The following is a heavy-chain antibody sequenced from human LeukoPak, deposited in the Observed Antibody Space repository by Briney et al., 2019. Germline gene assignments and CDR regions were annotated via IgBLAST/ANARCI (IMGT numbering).Heavy chain of an antibody. Sequence: AETLSLTCTVSGYSIRSGYYWGGRRQPPGEGLGGIGIMYHSGSTYYNPSVKTRVTISVDTSKNQFSLKLSSVTAADTAVYYCARVRCSSTSCYRAYFDYWGQGTLVTVSS. J-gene: IGHJ4*02. CDR1: GYSIRSGYY. D-gene: IGHD2-2*01. V-gene: IGHV4-38-2*02. CDR2: MYHSGST. CDR3: ARVRCSSTSCYRAYFDY.